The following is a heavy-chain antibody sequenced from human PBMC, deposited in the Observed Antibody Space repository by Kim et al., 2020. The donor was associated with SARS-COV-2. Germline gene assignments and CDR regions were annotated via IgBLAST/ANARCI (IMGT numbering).Heavy chain of an antibody. CDR3: ARGVARGYSDNDH. V-gene: IGHV1-2*02. D-gene: IGHD5-12*01. CDR2: INPESGGT. CDR1: GYTFTDYY. Sequence: ASVKVSCRASGYTFTDYYMHWVRQAPGQGLEWLGRINPESGGTNYAQKFRGRGTMTRDTSISTGYLELTRLRSYETAVYYCARGVARGYSDNDHWGQGTLVTVSS. J-gene: IGHJ4*02.